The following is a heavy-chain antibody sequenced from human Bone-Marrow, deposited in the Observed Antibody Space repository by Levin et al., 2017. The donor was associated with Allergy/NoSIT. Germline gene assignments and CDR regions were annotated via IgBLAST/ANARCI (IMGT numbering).Heavy chain of an antibody. CDR1: GGSFSGYY. CDR3: ARQLGKYDFWSAHRGWFDP. Sequence: SETLSLTCAIYGGSFSGYYWTWIRQPPGKGLEWIGEINVSGGTNYNPSLKSRVSISVDTSNNQFSLSLNSVTVADTAVYFCARQLGKYDFWSAHRGWFDPWGQGILVTVSS. V-gene: IGHV4-34*01. CDR2: INVSGGT. D-gene: IGHD3-3*01. J-gene: IGHJ5*02.